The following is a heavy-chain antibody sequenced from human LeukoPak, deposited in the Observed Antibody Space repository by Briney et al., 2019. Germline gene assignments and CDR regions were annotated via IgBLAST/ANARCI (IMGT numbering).Heavy chain of an antibody. Sequence: PSETLSLTCAVYGGSFSGYYWSWIRQPPGKGLEWIGEINHSGSTNYNPSLKSRVTISVDTSKNQFSLKLSSETAADTAVYYCARGKGQWLRSNWFDPWGQGTLVTVSS. CDR2: INHSGST. D-gene: IGHD5-12*01. CDR1: GGSFSGYY. J-gene: IGHJ5*02. V-gene: IGHV4-34*01. CDR3: ARGKGQWLRSNWFDP.